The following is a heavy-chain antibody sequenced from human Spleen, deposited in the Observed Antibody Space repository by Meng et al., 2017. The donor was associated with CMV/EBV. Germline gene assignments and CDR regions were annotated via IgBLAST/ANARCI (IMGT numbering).Heavy chain of an antibody. CDR2: IIPIFGTA. Sequence: FSSYAISWVRQAPGQGLEWMGGIIPIFGTANYAQEFQGRVTITTDESTSTAYMELSSLRSEDTAVYYCARVLRGSSSSGNYYYGMDVWGQGTTVTVSS. CDR3: ARVLRGSSSSGNYYYGMDV. CDR1: FSSYA. J-gene: IGHJ6*02. D-gene: IGHD6-6*01. V-gene: IGHV1-69*05.